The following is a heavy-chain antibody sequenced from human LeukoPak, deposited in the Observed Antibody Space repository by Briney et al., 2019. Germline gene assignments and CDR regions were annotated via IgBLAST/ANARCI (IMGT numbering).Heavy chain of an antibody. CDR1: GGSFSGYY. CDR3: ARYVPDYGDYSGGFDI. Sequence: SETLSLTCAVYGGSFSGYYWIWIRQSPGKGLEWIGDINDSGSSNYHPSLKSRVTTSLDTSKTQFSLKLTSVTSADTAVYFCARYVPDYGDYSGGFDIWGQGTMVTVSS. D-gene: IGHD4-17*01. CDR2: INDSGSS. V-gene: IGHV4-34*01. J-gene: IGHJ3*02.